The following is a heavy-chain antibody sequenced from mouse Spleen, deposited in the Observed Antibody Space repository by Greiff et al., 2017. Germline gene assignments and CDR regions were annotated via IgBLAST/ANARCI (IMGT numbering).Heavy chain of an antibody. J-gene: IGHJ2*01. CDR3: ARLGLGGEDY. CDR2: IDPSDSYT. V-gene: IGHV1-69*01. Sequence: QVQLQQPGAELVMPGASVKLSCKASGYTFTSYWMHWVKQRPGQGLEWIGEIDPSDSYTNYNQKFKGKATLTVDKSSSTAYMQLSSLTSEDSAVYYCARLGLGGEDYWGQGTTLTVSS. CDR1: GYTFTSYW. D-gene: IGHD4-1*01.